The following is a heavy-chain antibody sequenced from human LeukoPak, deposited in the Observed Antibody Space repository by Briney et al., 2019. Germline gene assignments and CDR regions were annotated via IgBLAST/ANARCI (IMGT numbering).Heavy chain of an antibody. D-gene: IGHD3-10*01. CDR1: GGSFSGYY. CDR3: ARDNVLLEGAFDI. Sequence: SETLSLTCAVYGGSFSGYYWSWIRQPAGKGLEWIGRIYTSGSTNYNPSLKSRVTMSVDTSKNQFSLKLSSVTAADTAVYYCARDNVLLEGAFDIWGQGTMVTVSS. J-gene: IGHJ3*02. CDR2: IYTSGST. V-gene: IGHV4-4*07.